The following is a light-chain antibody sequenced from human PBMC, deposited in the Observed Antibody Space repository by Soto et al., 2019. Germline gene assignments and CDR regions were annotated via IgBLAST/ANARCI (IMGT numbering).Light chain of an antibody. V-gene: IGKV3-11*01. Sequence: EIVLTQSPATLSLSPGDRATLSCRASQSVSSYLAWYQQKNGQAPRLLIYDASNRATGIPARFSGSGSGTDFTLTISSLEPEDFAVYYCHQYNGWPRTFGQGTKVDIK. CDR2: DAS. CDR1: QSVSSY. J-gene: IGKJ1*01. CDR3: HQYNGWPRT.